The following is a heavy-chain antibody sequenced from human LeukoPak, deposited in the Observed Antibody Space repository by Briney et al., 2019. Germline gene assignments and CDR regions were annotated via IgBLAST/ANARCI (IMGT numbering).Heavy chain of an antibody. D-gene: IGHD3-16*01. CDR2: ISNDGSNK. Sequence: PGGSLRLSCAASGFTFSTYGMHWVREAPGKGLEWVAVISNDGSNKYYADSVKGRFTISRDNSKNTLYLQMSSLSTEDTAVYYCAKSRWEMSYPYSDYWGQGTLVTVSS. V-gene: IGHV3-30*18. CDR3: AKSRWEMSYPYSDY. J-gene: IGHJ4*02. CDR1: GFTFSTYG.